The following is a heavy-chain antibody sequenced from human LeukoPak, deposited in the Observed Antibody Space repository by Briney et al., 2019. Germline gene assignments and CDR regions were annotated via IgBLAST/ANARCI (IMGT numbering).Heavy chain of an antibody. J-gene: IGHJ4*02. V-gene: IGHV4-39*01. D-gene: IGHD6-13*01. CDR3: ASYSSWSFDY. CDR2: IYYSGST. Sequence: SETLSLTCTVSGGSITSNSYYWGWIRQPPGKGLEWIGSIYYSGSTYYNPSLKSRVTISVDTSKNQFSLKLSSVTAADTAVYYCASYSSWSFDYWGQGTLVTVSS. CDR1: GGSITSNSYY.